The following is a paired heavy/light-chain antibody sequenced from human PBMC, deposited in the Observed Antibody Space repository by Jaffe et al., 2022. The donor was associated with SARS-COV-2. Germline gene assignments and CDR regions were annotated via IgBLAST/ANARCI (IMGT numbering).Heavy chain of an antibody. CDR3: AKITDY. J-gene: IGHJ4*02. Sequence: EVQLLESGGGLVQPGGSLRLSCAASGFTFSNSAMSWVRQAPGKGLEWVSAFSGTGAYYADSVKGRFTISRDNSKNTLYLQMNSLRAEDTALYYCAKITDYWGQGTLVTVSS. V-gene: IGHV3-23*01. D-gene: IGHD1-20*01. CDR1: GFTFSNSA. CDR2: FSGTGA.
Light chain of an antibody. V-gene: IGKV1-16*02. CDR1: QGITNS. CDR2: AAS. Sequence: DIQMTQSPSSLSASVGDRVTITCRASQGITNSLIWLQQKPGKAPKSLIYAASSLQSGVPSKFSGSGSGTDFTLTISSLQPEDFGTYYCLQYKSYPFTFGPGTKVDIK. CDR3: LQYKSYPFT. J-gene: IGKJ3*01.